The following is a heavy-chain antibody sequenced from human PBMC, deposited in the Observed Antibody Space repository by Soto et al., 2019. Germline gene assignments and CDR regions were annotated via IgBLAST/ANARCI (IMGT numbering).Heavy chain of an antibody. D-gene: IGHD4-4*01. CDR1: GFTFSSYW. CDR2: IKQDGSEK. CDR3: ARVMTTVTTYWFDP. V-gene: IGHV3-7*03. J-gene: IGHJ5*02. Sequence: GGSLRLSCAASGFTFSSYWMSWVRQAPGKGLEWVANIKQDGSEKYYVDSVKGRFTISRDNAKNSLYLQMNSLRAEDTAVYYCARVMTTVTTYWFDPWGQGTLVTVSS.